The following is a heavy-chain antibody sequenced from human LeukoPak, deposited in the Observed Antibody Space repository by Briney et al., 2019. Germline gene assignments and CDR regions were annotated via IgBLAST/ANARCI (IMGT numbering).Heavy chain of an antibody. CDR2: ATSYNGRT. Sequence: ASVKVSCKASGYTFTSSYINWVRQAPGQGLEWMGCATSYNGRTRYVQNFQGRVTIITDSSTNTTYMDLASLTSADTAVYYCARGGTYYPCIDYWGQGTLVTVSS. CDR1: GYTFTSSY. J-gene: IGHJ4*02. CDR3: ARGGTYYPCIDY. V-gene: IGHV1-18*01. D-gene: IGHD1-26*01.